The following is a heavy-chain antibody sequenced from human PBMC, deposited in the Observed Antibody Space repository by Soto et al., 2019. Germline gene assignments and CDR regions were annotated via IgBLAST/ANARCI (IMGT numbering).Heavy chain of an antibody. D-gene: IGHD2-2*01. Sequence: GGSLRLSCAASGFTFSSYLMHWVRQAPGKGLVWVSRIHSDGTTTIYADSVKGRFTISRDNAKNALYLQMNSLRAEDTAVYYCARNTNFDYWGQGTLVTVSS. J-gene: IGHJ4*02. V-gene: IGHV3-74*01. CDR2: IHSDGTTT. CDR1: GFTFSSYL. CDR3: ARNTNFDY.